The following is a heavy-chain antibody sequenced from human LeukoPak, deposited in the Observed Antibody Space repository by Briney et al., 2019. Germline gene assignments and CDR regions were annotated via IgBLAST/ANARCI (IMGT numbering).Heavy chain of an antibody. D-gene: IGHD6-19*01. J-gene: IGHJ4*02. V-gene: IGHV4-30-2*01. Sequence: PSQTLSLTCTVSGDSISSGGYSWSWIRQPPGKGLEWIGYIYHIGYISQSGNIYQNPSLKSRVTISLDTSKNQFSLKLSSVTAADTAVYYCARGHPSVQYSSGWYRGPTNLRPLAKIDYWGQGTLVTVSS. CDR3: ARGHPSVQYSSGWYRGPTNLRPLAKIDY. CDR2: ISQSGNI. CDR1: GDSISSGGYS.